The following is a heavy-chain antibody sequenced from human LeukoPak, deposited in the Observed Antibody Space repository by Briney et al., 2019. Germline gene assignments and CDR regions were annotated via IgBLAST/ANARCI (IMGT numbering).Heavy chain of an antibody. CDR1: GFTFSSYS. J-gene: IGHJ4*02. V-gene: IGHV3-21*01. Sequence: GGSLRLSCAASGFTFSSYSMNWVRQAPGKGLEWVSSISSSSSYIYYADSVKGRFTISRDNAKNSLYLQMNSLRAEDTAVYYCARSSGYQESYYFDYWGQGTLVTVSS. CDR3: ARSSGYQESYYFDY. D-gene: IGHD3-22*01. CDR2: ISSSSSYI.